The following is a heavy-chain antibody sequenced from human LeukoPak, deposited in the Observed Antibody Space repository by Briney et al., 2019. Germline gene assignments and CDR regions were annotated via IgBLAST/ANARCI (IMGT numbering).Heavy chain of an antibody. D-gene: IGHD2-2*01. CDR3: AKTHSYCTSTSCHPSTFDY. Sequence: PGGSLRLSCAASGFTFSSYGMHWVRQAPGKELEWVAVISYDGSNKYYADSVKGRFTISRDNSKNTLYLQMNSLRAEDTAVYYCAKTHSYCTSTSCHPSTFDYWGQGTLVTVSS. CDR1: GFTFSSYG. V-gene: IGHV3-30*18. CDR2: ISYDGSNK. J-gene: IGHJ4*02.